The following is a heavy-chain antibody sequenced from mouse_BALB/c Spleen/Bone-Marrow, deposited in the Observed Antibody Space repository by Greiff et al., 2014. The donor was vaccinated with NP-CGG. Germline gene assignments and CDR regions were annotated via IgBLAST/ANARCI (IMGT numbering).Heavy chain of an antibody. V-gene: IGHV14-1*02. CDR2: IDPENGNT. J-gene: IGHJ2*01. Sequence: VQLQQSGAELVRPGALVKLSCKASGFNIKDYYMHWVKQRPEQGLEWIGWIDPENGNTIYDPKFQGKASITADTSSNTAYLQLSSLTSEDTAVYYCTRTYSFDYWGQGTTLTVPS. CDR3: TRTYSFDY. CDR1: GFNIKDYY.